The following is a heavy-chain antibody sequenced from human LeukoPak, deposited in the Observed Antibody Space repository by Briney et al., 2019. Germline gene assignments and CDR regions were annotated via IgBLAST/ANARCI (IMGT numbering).Heavy chain of an antibody. Sequence: SETLSLTCTVSGGSVSSSNYYWGWIRQPPGKGLEWIGSIYYSGRTYSNPSLKSRVTIFVDTSKNQFSLKLSSVTAADTAVYYCARHRGLVGAREDWFDPWGQGTLVTVSS. V-gene: IGHV4-39*01. J-gene: IGHJ5*02. D-gene: IGHD1-26*01. CDR2: IYYSGRT. CDR1: GGSVSSSNYY. CDR3: ARHRGLVGAREDWFDP.